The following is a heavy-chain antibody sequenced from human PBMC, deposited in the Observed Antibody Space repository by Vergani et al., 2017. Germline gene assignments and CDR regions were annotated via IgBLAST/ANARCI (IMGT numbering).Heavy chain of an antibody. CDR1: GYSITSNYY. J-gene: IGHJ3*02. D-gene: IGHD4/OR15-4a*01. CDR2: ISHSGNT. Sequence: QVQLQESGPGLVKPSETLSLTCAVSGYSITSNYYWGWIRQPPGKGLEWIGGISHSGNTYYNPSLKTRVTISADTSKNRFSLKLSSVTAADTAVYYCARGGVGLTHDAFDIWGQGTMVTVSS. CDR3: ARGGVGLTHDAFDI. V-gene: IGHV4-38-2*01.